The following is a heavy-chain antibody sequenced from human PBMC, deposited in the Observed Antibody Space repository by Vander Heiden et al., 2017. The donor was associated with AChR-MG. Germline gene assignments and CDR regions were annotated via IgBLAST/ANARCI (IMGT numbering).Heavy chain of an antibody. Sequence: QVQLVQSGAEVKKPGSSVKVSCKASGGTFSRYAISWVRQAPGQGLEWMGGIIPIFGTANYAQKFQGRVTITADKSTSTAYMELSSLRSEDTAVYYCARADLARAVAGPSSVDIWGQGTMVTVSS. CDR1: GGTFSRYA. CDR3: ARADLARAVAGPSSVDI. J-gene: IGHJ3*02. V-gene: IGHV1-69*06. CDR2: IIPIFGTA. D-gene: IGHD6-19*01.